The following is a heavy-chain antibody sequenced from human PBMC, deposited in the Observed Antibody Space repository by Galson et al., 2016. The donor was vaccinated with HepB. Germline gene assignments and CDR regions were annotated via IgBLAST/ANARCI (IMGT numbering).Heavy chain of an antibody. CDR1: GGSISPYY. Sequence: SETLSLTCSVSGGSISPYYWSWIRQPPGKGLEWIGYIYYSGSTNYNPSLKSRVTISVDTSKNQFSLKLTPVTAADTAGYYCARVRAYFDPWGQGTLVTVSS. CDR2: IYYSGST. V-gene: IGHV4-59*01. J-gene: IGHJ5*02. CDR3: ARVRAYFDP.